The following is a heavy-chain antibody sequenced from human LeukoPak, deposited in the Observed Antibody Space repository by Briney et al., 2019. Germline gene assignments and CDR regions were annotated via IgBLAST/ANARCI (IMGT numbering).Heavy chain of an antibody. V-gene: IGHV3-48*03. CDR1: GFTFSSYE. D-gene: IGHD3-10*02. J-gene: IGHJ4*02. CDR3: ARVFVGENFDY. CDR2: ISSSGSSI. Sequence: PGGSLRLSCAASGFTFSSYEMNWVRQAPGKGLEWVSYISSSGSSIYYVDSVKGRFTISRDNAKSSLYLQMNSLRAEDTAVYFCARVFVGENFDYWGQGTLVTVSS.